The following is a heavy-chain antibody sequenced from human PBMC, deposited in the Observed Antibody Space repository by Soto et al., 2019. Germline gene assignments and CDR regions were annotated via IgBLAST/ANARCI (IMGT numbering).Heavy chain of an antibody. CDR2: INPNSGGT. CDR3: ARHGSYGYYSYYVRDF. V-gene: IGHV1-2*02. J-gene: IGHJ6*04. D-gene: IGHD5-18*01. CDR1: GYTFTGYY. Sequence: ASVKVSCKASGYTFTGYYMHWVRQAPGQGLEWMGWINPNSGGTNYAQKFQGRVTMTRDTSISTAYMELSRLRSDDTAVYSWARHGSYGYYSYYVRDFGGKGTTVTVSS.